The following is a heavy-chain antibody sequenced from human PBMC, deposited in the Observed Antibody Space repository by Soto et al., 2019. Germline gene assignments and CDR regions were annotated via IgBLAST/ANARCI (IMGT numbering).Heavy chain of an antibody. CDR3: ARKNNWNPLGFDY. CDR1: GGSISSSSYY. D-gene: IGHD1-20*01. CDR2: IYYSGST. Sequence: SETLSLTCTVSGGSISSSSYYWVLIRQPPGKGLEWIGSIYYSGSTYYNPSLKSRVTISVDTSKNQFSLKLSSVTAADTAVYYCARKNNWNPLGFDYWGQGTLVTVSS. V-gene: IGHV4-39*01. J-gene: IGHJ4*02.